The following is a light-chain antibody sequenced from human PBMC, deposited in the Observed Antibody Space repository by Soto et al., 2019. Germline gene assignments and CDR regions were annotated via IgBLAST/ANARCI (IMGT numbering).Light chain of an antibody. CDR2: EVN. J-gene: IGLJ1*01. CDR1: NSDSGGYTY. Sequence: QSALTQPPSASGSPGQSVTISCTGTNSDSGGYTYVSWYQQLPGKAPKLMIYEVNKRPSGIPDRFSGSKSGNTASLTVSGLQPEDEAEYFCSSYSRSINYVSGTGTKLTVL. CDR3: SSYSRSINYV. V-gene: IGLV2-8*01.